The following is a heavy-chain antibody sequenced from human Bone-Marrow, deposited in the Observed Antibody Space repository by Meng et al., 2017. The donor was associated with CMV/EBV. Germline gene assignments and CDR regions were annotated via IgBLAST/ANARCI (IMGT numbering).Heavy chain of an antibody. CDR1: GFAFSTYW. CDR3: GRDIVGHTVDY. D-gene: IGHD1-26*01. J-gene: IGHJ4*02. Sequence: GESLKISCAASGFAFSTYWMHWVRQAPGKGLVWVSRIDSDGTVTTYGDSVKGRFTVSRDNAQNTMYLQMSSLRAEYTAVYFCGRDIVGHTVDYWGQGTLVTVSS. CDR2: IDSDGTVT. V-gene: IGHV3-74*03.